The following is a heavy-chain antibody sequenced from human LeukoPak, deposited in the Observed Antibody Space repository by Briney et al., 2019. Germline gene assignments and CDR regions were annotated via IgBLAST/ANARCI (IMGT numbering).Heavy chain of an antibody. J-gene: IGHJ6*02. V-gene: IGHV4-39*07. Sequence: SETLSLTCTVSGGSISSSSYYWGWIRQPPGKGLEWIGSIYYSGSTYYNPSLKSRVTISVDTSKNQFSLKLSSVTAADTAVYYCARARGRKPDYYGSGSRPYYYYGMDVWGQGTTVTVSS. CDR3: ARARGRKPDYYGSGSRPYYYYGMDV. CDR1: GGSISSSSYY. CDR2: IYYSGST. D-gene: IGHD3-10*01.